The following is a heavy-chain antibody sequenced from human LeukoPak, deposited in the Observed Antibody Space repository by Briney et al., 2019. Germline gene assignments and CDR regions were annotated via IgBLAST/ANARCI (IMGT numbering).Heavy chain of an antibody. J-gene: IGHJ4*02. D-gene: IGHD1-26*01. V-gene: IGHV3-23*01. CDR3: TKGGSYAPLDY. CDR1: GFTFSSSA. Sequence: GGSLRPSCAASGFTFSSSAMTWVRQAPGKGLEWVSAISDSGGSTIYTDSVKGRFTISRDNSKNTLYLQMNTLRAEDTAVYYCTKGGSYAPLDYWGQGTLVTVSS. CDR2: ISDSGGST.